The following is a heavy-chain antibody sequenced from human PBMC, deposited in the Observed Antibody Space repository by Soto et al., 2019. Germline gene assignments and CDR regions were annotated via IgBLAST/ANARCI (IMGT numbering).Heavy chain of an antibody. D-gene: IGHD2-2*01. CDR3: VRLDCSGTSCYFYGLDV. Sequence: PGGSLRLSCAASGFTFTSSTMKWVCQAPGKGLEWVSSISSGSSDKYYADSVRGRFTISRDDAKNSVYLQMKGLRAEDSAVYYCVRLDCSGTSCYFYGLDVWGQGTTVTVSS. V-gene: IGHV3-21*06. CDR2: ISSGSSDK. J-gene: IGHJ6*02. CDR1: GFTFTSST.